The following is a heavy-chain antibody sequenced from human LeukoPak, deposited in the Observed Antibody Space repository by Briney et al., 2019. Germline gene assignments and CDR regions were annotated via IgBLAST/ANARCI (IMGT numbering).Heavy chain of an antibody. CDR2: IYYSGST. CDR1: GGSISSGGYY. D-gene: IGHD2-2*01. J-gene: IGHJ5*02. CDR3: ARGGGGYCSSTSCYRLYNWFDP. V-gene: IGHV4-31*03. Sequence: PSQTLSLTCTVSGGSISSGGYYWSWIRQHPGKGLEWIGYIYYSGSTYYNPSLKSRVTISVDTSKNKFSLKLSSVTAADTAVYYCARGGGGYCSSTSCYRLYNWFDPWGQGTLVTVSS.